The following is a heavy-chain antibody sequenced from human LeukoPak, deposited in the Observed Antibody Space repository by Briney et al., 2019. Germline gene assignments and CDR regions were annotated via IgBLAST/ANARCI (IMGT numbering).Heavy chain of an antibody. CDR3: ASPYSGRYSYFDY. Sequence: GGSLRLSCAASGFTLSNHWMHWVRQAPGKGLVWVSHINGDGSETSYADSVRGRFTISRDNSKNTVYLQMNSLRAEDTAVYYCASPYSGRYSYFDYWGQGTLVTVSS. D-gene: IGHD1-26*01. CDR1: GFTLSNHW. V-gene: IGHV3-74*01. J-gene: IGHJ4*02. CDR2: INGDGSET.